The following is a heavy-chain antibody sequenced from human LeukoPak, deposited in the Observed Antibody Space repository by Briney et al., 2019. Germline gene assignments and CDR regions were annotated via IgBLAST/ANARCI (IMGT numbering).Heavy chain of an antibody. J-gene: IGHJ3*02. D-gene: IGHD2-2*03. Sequence: GESLKISCKGSGYSFASYWIGWVRQMPGKGLEWMGIIYPGDSDTRYSPSFQGQVTISADKSITTAYLQWSSLKASDTAMYYCARHHGSSPKAFDIWGQGTMVTVSS. CDR2: IYPGDSDT. CDR3: ARHHGSSPKAFDI. V-gene: IGHV5-51*01. CDR1: GYSFASYW.